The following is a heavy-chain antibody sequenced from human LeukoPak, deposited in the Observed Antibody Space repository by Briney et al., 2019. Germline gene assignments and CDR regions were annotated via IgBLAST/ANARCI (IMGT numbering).Heavy chain of an antibody. CDR3: ARGLGDIVVVPAATPDY. V-gene: IGHV3-20*04. CDR2: INWNGGST. CDR1: GFTFDDYG. J-gene: IGHJ4*02. D-gene: IGHD2-2*01. Sequence: GGSLRLSCAASGFTFDDYGMSWVRQAPGKGLEWVSGINWNGGSTGYADSVKARFTISRDNAKNSLYLQMNSLRAEDTALYYCARGLGDIVVVPAATPDYWGQGTLVTVSS.